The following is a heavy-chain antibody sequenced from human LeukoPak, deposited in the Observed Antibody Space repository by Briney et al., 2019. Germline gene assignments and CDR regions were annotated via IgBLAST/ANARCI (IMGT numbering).Heavy chain of an antibody. CDR3: ARDYGGNFDY. J-gene: IGHJ4*02. D-gene: IGHD4-23*01. CDR1: GLRFRDYY. V-gene: IGHV3-11*01. CDR2: ISTSGDTI. Sequence: GGSLRLSYAVSGLRFRDYYMSWIRQTPGKGVEWISYISTSGDTIYDADSVKGRFTISRDNDKNLLYLQMNSLRGEDTAIYYCARDYGGNFDYWGQGTLVTVST.